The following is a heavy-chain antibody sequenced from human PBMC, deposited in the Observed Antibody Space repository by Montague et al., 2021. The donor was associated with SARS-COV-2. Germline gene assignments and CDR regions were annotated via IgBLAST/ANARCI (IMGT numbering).Heavy chain of an antibody. Sequence: SLRLSCAASGFTFSNYGMHWVRQAPGKGLEWATLIPYDGSNKYYADSVKGRFTISRDNSKNTLYLQMSSLRAEDTAVYYCARESSIDEKGMGLDYWGQGTLVTVSS. CDR1: GFTFSNYG. CDR3: ARESSIDEKGMGLDY. J-gene: IGHJ4*02. D-gene: IGHD5-24*01. V-gene: IGHV3-30-3*01. CDR2: IPYDGSNK.